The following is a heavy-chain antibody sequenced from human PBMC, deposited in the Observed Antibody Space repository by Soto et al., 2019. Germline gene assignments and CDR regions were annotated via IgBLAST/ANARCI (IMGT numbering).Heavy chain of an antibody. CDR2: IGGTNNHI. CDR3: MKEVPGAINFFDP. J-gene: IGHJ5*02. Sequence: QVQLVESGGSLVKPGGSLRLSCAASGFTFSDYYMSWIRQAPGKGLEWVSYIGGTNNHISYADSVRGRFTISRVNDKNSLYLQMNSLRAEYTAVYYCMKEVPGAINFFDPWGQGPLATVSS. CDR1: GFTFSDYY. D-gene: IGHD2-2*02. V-gene: IGHV3-11*06.